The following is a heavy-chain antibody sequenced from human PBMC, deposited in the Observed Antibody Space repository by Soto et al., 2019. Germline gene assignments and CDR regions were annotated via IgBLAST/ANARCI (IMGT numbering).Heavy chain of an antibody. D-gene: IGHD2-2*01. CDR3: ARGQGRYCSSTSCYVGGWFDP. CDR2: IIPIFGTA. J-gene: IGHJ5*02. CDR1: GGTFSSYA. V-gene: IGHV1-69*06. Sequence: QVQLVQSGAEVKKPGSSVKVSCKASGGTFSSYAISWVRQAPGQGLEWMGVIIPIFGTANYAQKFQGRVTITADKSTSTAYMELSSLRAEDTAVYYCARGQGRYCSSTSCYVGGWFDPWGQGTLVTVSS.